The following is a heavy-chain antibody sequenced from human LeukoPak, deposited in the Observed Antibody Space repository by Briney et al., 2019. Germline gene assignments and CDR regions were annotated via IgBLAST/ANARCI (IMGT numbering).Heavy chain of an antibody. D-gene: IGHD3-22*01. J-gene: IGHJ4*02. Sequence: GGSLRLSCAASGFTFSRYWMSWVRQAPGKGLEWVANIKQDGSEKYYVDSVKGRFTVSRDNAKNSLYLQMNSLRAGDTAVYYCARGGWLPDYWGQGTLVTVSS. V-gene: IGHV3-7*01. CDR1: GFTFSRYW. CDR3: ARGGWLPDY. CDR2: IKQDGSEK.